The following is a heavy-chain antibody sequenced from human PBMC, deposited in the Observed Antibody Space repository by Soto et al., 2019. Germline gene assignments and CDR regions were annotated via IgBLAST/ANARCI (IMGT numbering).Heavy chain of an antibody. CDR3: ARECLVGRAARYWFDP. V-gene: IGHV3-7*01. CDR1: GFTFSSYW. Sequence: GGSLRLSCAASGFTFSSYWMSWVRQAPGKGLEWVANIKRDGSRKYYVDSVKGRFTISRDNAKNSLYLQMNSLRAEDTAVYYCARECLVGRAARYWFDPWGQGTLVTVSS. CDR2: IKRDGSRK. J-gene: IGHJ5*02. D-gene: IGHD2-2*01.